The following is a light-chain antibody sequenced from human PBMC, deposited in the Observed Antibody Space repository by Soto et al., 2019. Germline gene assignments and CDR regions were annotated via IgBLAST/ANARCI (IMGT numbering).Light chain of an antibody. J-gene: IGKJ1*01. CDR3: QQYHNLWT. CDR1: QSVGSH. V-gene: IGKV3-15*01. Sequence: EIVMTQSPATLSVSPGERATLSCRASQSVGSHLAWYQQRPGQAPRLLIYGASYRATGIPARFSGSGSGTDFTLTISSLQSEDFAVYYCQQYHNLWTFGQGTKVDIK. CDR2: GAS.